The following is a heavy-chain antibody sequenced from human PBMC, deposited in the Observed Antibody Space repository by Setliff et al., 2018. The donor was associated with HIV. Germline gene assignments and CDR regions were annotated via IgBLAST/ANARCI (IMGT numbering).Heavy chain of an antibody. Sequence: SETLSLTCTVSGGSISSNSYYWGWIRQPPGKGLEWIGSIYHSGRTYYNPSLKSRVTISVDTSKNQSSLKLTSVTAADTAVYYCARDQPQDYDSLTGYYTGRYFDYWGRGTLVTVSS. CDR2: IYHSGRT. CDR3: ARDQPQDYDSLTGYYTGRYFDY. CDR1: GGSISSNSYY. D-gene: IGHD3-9*01. J-gene: IGHJ4*02. V-gene: IGHV4-39*07.